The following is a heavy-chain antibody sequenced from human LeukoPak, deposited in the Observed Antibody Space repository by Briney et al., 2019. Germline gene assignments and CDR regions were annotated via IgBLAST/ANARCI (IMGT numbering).Heavy chain of an antibody. D-gene: IGHD3-3*01. V-gene: IGHV4-39*07. CDR2: IYYSGST. CDR3: ASTGYDFSY. CDR1: GGSISSSSYY. J-gene: IGHJ4*02. Sequence: SETLSLTCTVSGGSISSSSYYWGWIRQPPGKGLKWIGSIYYSGSTYYNPSLENRVTISVDTPKNQFSLKLSSVTAADTAVYYCASTGYDFSYWGQGTLVTVSS.